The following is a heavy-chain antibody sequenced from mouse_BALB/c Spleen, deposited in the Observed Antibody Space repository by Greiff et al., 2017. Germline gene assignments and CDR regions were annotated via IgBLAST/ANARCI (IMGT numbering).Heavy chain of an antibody. D-gene: IGHD2-14*01. Sequence: EVKLMESGGGLVKLGGSLKLSCAASGFTFSSYYMSWVRQTPEKRLELVAAINSNGGSTYYPDTVKGRFTISRDNAKNTLYLQMSSLKSEDTALYYCARHDYRYDWFAYWGQGTLVTVSA. CDR1: GFTFSSYY. CDR3: ARHDYRYDWFAY. CDR2: INSNGGST. V-gene: IGHV5-6-2*01. J-gene: IGHJ3*01.